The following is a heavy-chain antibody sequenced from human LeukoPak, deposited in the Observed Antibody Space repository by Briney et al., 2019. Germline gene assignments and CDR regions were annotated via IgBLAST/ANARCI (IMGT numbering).Heavy chain of an antibody. D-gene: IGHD1-7*01. J-gene: IGHJ4*02. CDR1: GFTFNIYT. CDR3: VKGDNWNYVWYFDY. V-gene: IGHV3-23*01. Sequence: GGRLRLSCAAYGFTFNIYTMSWVRQAPGKGLEWVSGIRSNGGSTYYADSAGGRFTISRNNSKNTLYLQMNSLRAEDTAIYSFVKGDNWNYVWYFDYWGQGTLVTVSS. CDR2: IRSNGGST.